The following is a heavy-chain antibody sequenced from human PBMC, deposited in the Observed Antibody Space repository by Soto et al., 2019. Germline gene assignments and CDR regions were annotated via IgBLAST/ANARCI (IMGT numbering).Heavy chain of an antibody. CDR3: ARAPLAGDGFGY. V-gene: IGHV1-69*06. CDR1: GGTFSSYA. J-gene: IGHJ4*02. CDR2: IIPIFGTA. D-gene: IGHD6-19*01. Sequence: SVKVSCKASGGTFSSYAISWVRQAPGQGLEWMGGIIPIFGTANYAQKFQGRVTITADKSTSTAYMELSSLRSEDTAVYYCARAPLAGDGFGYWGQGTLVTVSS.